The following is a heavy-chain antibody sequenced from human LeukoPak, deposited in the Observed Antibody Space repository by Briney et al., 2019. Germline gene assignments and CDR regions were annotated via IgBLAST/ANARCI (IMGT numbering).Heavy chain of an antibody. D-gene: IGHD3-22*01. V-gene: IGHV4-39*07. CDR1: GGSISSSSYY. CDR3: ARDGNDSSGYYYNRWSDP. CDR2: IYYSGST. J-gene: IGHJ5*02. Sequence: PSETLSLTCTVSGGSISSSSYYWGWIRQPPGKGLEWIGSIYYSGSTYYNPSLKSRVTISVDTSKNQFSLKLSSVTAADTAVYYCARDGNDSSGYYYNRWSDPWGQGTLVTVSS.